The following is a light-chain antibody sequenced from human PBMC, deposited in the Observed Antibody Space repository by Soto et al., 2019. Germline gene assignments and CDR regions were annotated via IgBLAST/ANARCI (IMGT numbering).Light chain of an antibody. CDR3: QQYYNWPRT. J-gene: IGKJ5*01. CDR2: GAS. Sequence: EIVLTQSPATLSLSPGETATLSCRASQSVSGYIGWYQQKPGQAPRLLFYGASTRATGLPARFSGTGSGTEFTLTINSLQAEDSAVYYCQQYYNWPRTFGQGTRLEIK. CDR1: QSVSGY. V-gene: IGKV3-15*01.